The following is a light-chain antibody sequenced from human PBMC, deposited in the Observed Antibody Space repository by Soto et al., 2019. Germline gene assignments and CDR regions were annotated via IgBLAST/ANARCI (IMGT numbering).Light chain of an antibody. CDR1: QSVRSD. J-gene: IGKJ5*01. V-gene: IGKV3-15*01. CDR3: QQYNNWPPIA. Sequence: EIVMTQSPVTLSVALGERATLSCRASQSVRSDLAWYQQTPGQAPRLLIYGASNRANGVPARFSGSGSGTEFTLTISSLQSEDFAVYYCQQYNNWPPIAFGQGTRLEIK. CDR2: GAS.